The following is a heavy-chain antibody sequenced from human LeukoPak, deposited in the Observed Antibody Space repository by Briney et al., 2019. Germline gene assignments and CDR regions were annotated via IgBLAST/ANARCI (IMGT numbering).Heavy chain of an antibody. CDR2: ISGSGGST. D-gene: IGHD3-10*01. Sequence: PGGSLRLSCAASGFTFSNYAMSWVRQAPGKGLEWVSTISGSGGSTYYADSVKGRFTVSRDNSKNTLYLQMNSLRAEDTAVYYCAKEEFRYRWGLLDYWGQGTLVSVSS. CDR3: AKEEFRYRWGLLDY. V-gene: IGHV3-23*01. CDR1: GFTFSNYA. J-gene: IGHJ4*02.